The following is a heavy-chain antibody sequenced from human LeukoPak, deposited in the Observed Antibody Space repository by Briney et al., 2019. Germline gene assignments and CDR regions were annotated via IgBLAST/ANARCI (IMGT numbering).Heavy chain of an antibody. CDR1: GFTFDDYA. V-gene: IGHV3-9*01. J-gene: IGHJ3*02. Sequence: GGSLRLSCAASGFTFDDYAMHWVRQAPGKGLEWVSGISWNSGSIDYADSVKGRFTISRDNAKNSLYLQMNSLRAEDTALYYCAKDRAGIAVDDTFDIWGQGTMVTVSS. D-gene: IGHD6-19*01. CDR3: AKDRAGIAVDDTFDI. CDR2: ISWNSGSI.